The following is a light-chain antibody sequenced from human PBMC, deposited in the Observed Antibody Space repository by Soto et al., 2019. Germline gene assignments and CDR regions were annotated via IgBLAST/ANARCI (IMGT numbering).Light chain of an antibody. J-gene: IGLJ1*01. V-gene: IGLV2-14*01. CDR2: EVS. Sequence: QSVLTQPASVSGSPGQAITISCSGSSSDVGAHNFVSWYQHHPGKAPKLMICEVSNRPSGVSNRFSGSKSGNTASLTISGLQAEDEADYYCNSYTSSNTYVFXSGTKVTVL. CDR1: SSDVGAHNF. CDR3: NSYTSSNTYV.